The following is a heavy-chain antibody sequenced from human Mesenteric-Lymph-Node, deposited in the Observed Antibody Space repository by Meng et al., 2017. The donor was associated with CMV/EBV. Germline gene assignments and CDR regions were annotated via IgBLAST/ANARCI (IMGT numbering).Heavy chain of an antibody. Sequence: GESLKISCAASGFTFSNAWMSWVRQAPGKGLVWVSRINSDGSSTDYADSVKGRFTISRDNAKNTLYLQMNSLRAEDTAVYHCARDWEARDAFDIWGQGTMVTVSS. J-gene: IGHJ3*02. CDR1: GFTFSNAW. V-gene: IGHV3-74*01. CDR2: INSDGSST. D-gene: IGHD1-26*01. CDR3: ARDWEARDAFDI.